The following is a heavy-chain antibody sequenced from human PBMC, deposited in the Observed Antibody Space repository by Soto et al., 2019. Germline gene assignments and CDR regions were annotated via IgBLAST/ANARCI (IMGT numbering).Heavy chain of an antibody. CDR3: PTGLTIFGVVIIP. CDR1: GFTFSNAL. CDR2: IKSKSDCATT. Sequence: GGSLRLSCAASGFTFSNALMTWVRQAPGKGLEWVGRIKSKSDCATTDYAAPVRGRFIISRDDSKNTLYLQMNSLKTEVTAVYYCPTGLTIFGVVIIPWGQGALVTASS. J-gene: IGHJ5*02. V-gene: IGHV3-15*01. D-gene: IGHD3-3*01.